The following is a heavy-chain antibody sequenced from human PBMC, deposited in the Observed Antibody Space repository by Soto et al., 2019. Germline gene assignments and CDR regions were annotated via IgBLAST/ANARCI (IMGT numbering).Heavy chain of an antibody. V-gene: IGHV3-53*01. J-gene: IGHJ6*02. D-gene: IGHD3-10*01. CDR1: GFTVSSNY. Sequence: GGSLRLSCAASGFTVSSNYMSWVRQAPGKGLEWVSVIYSGGSTYYADSVKGRFTISRDNSKNTLYLQMNSLRAEDTAVYYCARDRTPLQYYYGSGSYYTTYGMDVWGQGTTVTVSS. CDR3: ARDRTPLQYYYGSGSYYTTYGMDV. CDR2: IYSGGST.